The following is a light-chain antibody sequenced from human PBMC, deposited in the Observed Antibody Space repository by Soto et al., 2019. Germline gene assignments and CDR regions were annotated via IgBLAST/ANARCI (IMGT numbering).Light chain of an antibody. CDR3: QQYNSYPWT. V-gene: IGKV1-5*01. CDR1: QSISRR. Sequence: DIQMIQSHAALSASVGDRVTITCRASQSISRRLAWYQQKPGKAPKLLIYDASSLESGVPAGFSGSGSGTQFTLTISSLQPDDFATYYCQQYNSYPWTFGQGTRVEIK. J-gene: IGKJ1*01. CDR2: DAS.